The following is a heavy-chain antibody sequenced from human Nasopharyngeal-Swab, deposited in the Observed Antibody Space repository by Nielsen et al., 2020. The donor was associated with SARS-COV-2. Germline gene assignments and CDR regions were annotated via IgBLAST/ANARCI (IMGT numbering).Heavy chain of an antibody. CDR3: AKYSGWFTPYYYGMDV. Sequence: GESLKISCAASGFTFSSYAMSWVRQAPGKGLEWVSAISGSGGSTYYADSVKGRFTISRDNSKNTLYLQMNSLRAEDTAVYYCAKYSGWFTPYYYGMDVWGQGTTVTAP. V-gene: IGHV3-23*01. J-gene: IGHJ6*02. CDR2: ISGSGGST. CDR1: GFTFSSYA. D-gene: IGHD6-19*01.